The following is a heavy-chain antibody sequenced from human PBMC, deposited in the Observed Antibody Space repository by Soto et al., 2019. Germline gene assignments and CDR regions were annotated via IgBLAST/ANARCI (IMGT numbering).Heavy chain of an antibody. CDR2: ISYDGSNK. CDR3: ARGGGVVGATVYYFDY. D-gene: IGHD1-26*01. J-gene: IGHJ4*02. V-gene: IGHV3-30-3*01. CDR1: GFTFSSYA. Sequence: QVQLVESGGGVVQPGRSLRLSCAASGFTFSSYAMHWVRQAPGKGLEWVAVISYDGSNKYYADSVKGRFTISRDNSKNALYWQMNSLRAEDTAVYYCARGGGVVGATVYYFDYWGQGTLVTVSS.